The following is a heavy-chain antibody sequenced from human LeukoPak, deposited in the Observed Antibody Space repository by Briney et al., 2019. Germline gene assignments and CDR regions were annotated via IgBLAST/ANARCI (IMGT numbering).Heavy chain of an antibody. CDR2: INPSGGST. Sequence: ASVKVSCKASGYTFTIYYIHWVRQAPGQGLEWMGLINPSGGSTNYAQKFQGRVTITADKSTSTAYMELSSLRSEDTAVYYCARGQADYSYGGYYYYMDVWGKGTTVTVSS. CDR1: GYTFTIYY. CDR3: ARGQADYSYGGYYYYMDV. D-gene: IGHD4/OR15-4a*01. J-gene: IGHJ6*03. V-gene: IGHV1-46*01.